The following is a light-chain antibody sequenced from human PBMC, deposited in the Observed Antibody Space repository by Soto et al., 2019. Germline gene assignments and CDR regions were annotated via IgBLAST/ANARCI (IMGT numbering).Light chain of an antibody. V-gene: IGKV1-5*01. CDR2: DVS. CDR1: QSISNW. CDR3: QQCNSFPWS. Sequence: DIQMTQSPSTLSASVGDRVTITCRASQSISNWLAWYQQKPGKAPTLLIYDVSRLESGVPSRFSGSGSGTEFTLTINSLQPDDFATYYCQQCNSFPWSFGQGTKVDI. J-gene: IGKJ1*01.